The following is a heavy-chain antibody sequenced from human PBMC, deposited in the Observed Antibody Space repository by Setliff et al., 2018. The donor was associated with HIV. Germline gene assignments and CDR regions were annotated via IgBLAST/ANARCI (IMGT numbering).Heavy chain of an antibody. CDR1: GDSVSSASYY. D-gene: IGHD6-6*01. Sequence: SETLSLTCTVSGDSVSSASYYWSWIRQPPGKGLKWIGYIYYSGTTKYNPSLKSRVTISVDTSKNQFSLKLSSVTAADTAVYYCASEAWTSYRSSSGYYYYYMDVWGKGTTVTVSS. CDR2: IYYSGTT. V-gene: IGHV4-61*01. J-gene: IGHJ6*03. CDR3: ASEAWTSYRSSSGYYYYYMDV.